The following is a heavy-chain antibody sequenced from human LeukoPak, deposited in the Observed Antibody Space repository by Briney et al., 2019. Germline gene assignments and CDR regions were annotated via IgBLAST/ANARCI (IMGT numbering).Heavy chain of an antibody. D-gene: IGHD3-10*01. CDR3: ARDGYGSGSYYKL. CDR1: GFTVSSNY. V-gene: IGHV3-66*01. J-gene: IGHJ3*01. CDR2: IYSGGST. Sequence: QSGGSLRLSCAASGFTVSSNYMSWVRQAPGKGLEWVSVIYSGGSTYYADSVKGRFTISRDNSKNTLYLQMNSLRAEDTAVYYCARDGYGSGSYYKLWGQGTMVTVSS.